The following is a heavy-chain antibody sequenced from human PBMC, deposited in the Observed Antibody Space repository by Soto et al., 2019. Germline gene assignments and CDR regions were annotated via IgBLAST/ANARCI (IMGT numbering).Heavy chain of an antibody. Sequence: PGGSLRLSCAASEFTFNTYWMTWIRQAPGKGLEWVANIKEDGTEKNYVDSVKGRFTVSRDNAKRSLYLQMNSLRVEDTAVYYCVRGLYTGSPHFFFWGQGALVTVS. J-gene: IGHJ4*02. D-gene: IGHD1-26*01. CDR2: IKEDGTEK. CDR1: EFTFNTYW. CDR3: VRGLYTGSPHFFF. V-gene: IGHV3-7*05.